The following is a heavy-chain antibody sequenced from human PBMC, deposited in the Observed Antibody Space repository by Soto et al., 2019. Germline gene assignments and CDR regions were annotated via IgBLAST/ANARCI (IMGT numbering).Heavy chain of an antibody. V-gene: IGHV4-59*01. D-gene: IGHD2-2*01. CDR2: IYYSGST. J-gene: IGHJ6*03. CDR3: ARVSGYCSSTSCYLGPPYYYYYMDV. Sequence: SETLSLTCTVSGGTISSDYLSWIRQPPGKGLEWIGYIYYSGSTNYNPSLKSRVTISVDTSKNQFSLKLSSVTAADTAVYYCARVSGYCSSTSCYLGPPYYYYYMDVWGKGTTVTVSS. CDR1: GGTISSDY.